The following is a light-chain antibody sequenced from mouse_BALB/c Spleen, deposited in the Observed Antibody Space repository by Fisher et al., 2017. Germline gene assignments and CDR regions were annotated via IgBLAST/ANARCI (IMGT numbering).Light chain of an antibody. J-gene: IGKJ1*01. CDR1: SSVSSSY. V-gene: IGKV4-79*01. CDR3: QQRSSYPWT. Sequence: IVITQTTAIMSASPGEKVTMTCSASSSVSSSYLYWYQQKSGSSPKLWIYSTSNLASGVPARFSGSGSGTSYSLTISSMEAEDAATYYCQQRSSYPWTFGGGTKLEIK. CDR2: STS.